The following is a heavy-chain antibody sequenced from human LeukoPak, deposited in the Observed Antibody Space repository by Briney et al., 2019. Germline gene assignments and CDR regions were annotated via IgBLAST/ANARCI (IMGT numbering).Heavy chain of an antibody. Sequence: GGSLRLSCTASGFTFGDYAMSWVRQAPGKGLEWVGFIRSKAYGGTTEYAASVKGRFTISRDDSKGIAYLQMNSLKTEDTAVYYCTSTYCYDSSGYYFGYWGQGTLVTVSS. CDR1: GFTFGDYA. D-gene: IGHD3-22*01. CDR3: TSTYCYDSSGYYFGY. J-gene: IGHJ4*02. CDR2: IRSKAYGGTT. V-gene: IGHV3-49*04.